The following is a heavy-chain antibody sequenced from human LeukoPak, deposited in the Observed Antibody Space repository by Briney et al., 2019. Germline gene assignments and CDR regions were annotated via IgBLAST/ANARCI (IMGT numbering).Heavy chain of an antibody. J-gene: IGHJ6*03. CDR3: ARGVLRYCSSTSCYTYPPYMDV. CDR2: IYHSGST. D-gene: IGHD2-2*02. V-gene: IGHV4-38-2*02. CDR1: GYSISSDYY. Sequence: SETLSLTCTVSGYSISSDYYWGWIRQPPGKGLEWIGSIYHSGSTYYNLSLKSRVTISVDTSKNQFSLKLSSVTAADTAVYYCARGVLRYCSSTSCYTYPPYMDVWGKGTTVTVSS.